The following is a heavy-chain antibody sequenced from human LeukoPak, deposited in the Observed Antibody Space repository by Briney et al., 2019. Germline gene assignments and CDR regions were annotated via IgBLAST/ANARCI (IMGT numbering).Heavy chain of an antibody. J-gene: IGHJ4*02. CDR1: GFTFTSSA. CDR2: IVVGSGNT. Sequence: ASVKVSCKASGFTFTSSAVQWVRQARGQRLEWIGWIVVGSGNTNYAQKFQERVTITRDMSTSTAYMELSSLRSEDTAVYYRAASYGDYGTIDYWGQGTLVTVSS. D-gene: IGHD4-17*01. CDR3: AASYGDYGTIDY. V-gene: IGHV1-58*01.